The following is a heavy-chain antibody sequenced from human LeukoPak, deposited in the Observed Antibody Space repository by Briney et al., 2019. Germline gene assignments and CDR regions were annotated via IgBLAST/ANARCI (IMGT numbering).Heavy chain of an antibody. Sequence: KPSETLSLTCAVYGGSFSGYYWSWIRQPPGKGLEWLGEINHSGSTNYNPSLKSRVTISVDTSKNQFSLKLSSVTAADTAVYYCARGHNPHYDFWSGYPLYNWFDPWGQGTLVTVSS. J-gene: IGHJ5*02. CDR1: GGSFSGYY. V-gene: IGHV4-34*01. D-gene: IGHD3-3*01. CDR2: INHSGST. CDR3: ARGHNPHYDFWSGYPLYNWFDP.